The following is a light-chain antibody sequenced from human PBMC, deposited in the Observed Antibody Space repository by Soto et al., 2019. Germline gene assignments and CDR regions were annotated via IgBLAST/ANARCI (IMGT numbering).Light chain of an antibody. CDR2: SNN. CDR3: AAWDDSLNGVI. J-gene: IGLJ2*01. CDR1: SSNIGSHT. Sequence: QSVLTQPPSASGTPGQRITISCSGSSSNIGSHTVNWHQQVPGTAPKLLIYSNNERPSGVPDRFSGSKSGTSASLAISGLQSGYEADSSCAAWDDSLNGVIFGGGTKVTVL. V-gene: IGLV1-44*01.